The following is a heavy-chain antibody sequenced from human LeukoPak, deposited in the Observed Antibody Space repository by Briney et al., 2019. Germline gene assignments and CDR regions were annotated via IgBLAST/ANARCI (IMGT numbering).Heavy chain of an antibody. CDR1: GYTFNDYG. J-gene: IGHJ4*02. CDR3: ARDRSVGVLPAPPFDF. D-gene: IGHD6-6*01. Sequence: GGSLRLSCAASGYTFNDYGMSWVRQAPGKGLEWVSGINWNGGRTGYADSMKGRFIISRDNAKNSLYLQVNSLRAEDTAVYYCARDRSVGVLPAPPFDFWGQGTLVTVSS. CDR2: INWNGGRT. V-gene: IGHV3-20*04.